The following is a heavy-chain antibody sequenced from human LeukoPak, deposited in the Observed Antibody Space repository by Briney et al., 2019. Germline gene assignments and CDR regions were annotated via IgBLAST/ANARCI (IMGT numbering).Heavy chain of an antibody. Sequence: GRSLRLSCAASGFTFSSYGMHWVRQAPGKGLEWVAVISYDGSNKYYADSVKGRFTISRDNSKNTLYLQMNSLRAEDTAVYYCAKDLLMRVRGAGFDYWGQGTLVTVSS. CDR2: ISYDGSNK. CDR3: AKDLLMRVRGAGFDY. J-gene: IGHJ4*02. D-gene: IGHD3-10*01. CDR1: GFTFSSYG. V-gene: IGHV3-30*18.